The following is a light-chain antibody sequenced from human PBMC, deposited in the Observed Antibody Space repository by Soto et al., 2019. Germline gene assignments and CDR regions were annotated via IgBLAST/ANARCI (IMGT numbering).Light chain of an antibody. CDR3: HQYGSLQIT. CDR2: DTS. J-gene: IGKJ5*01. V-gene: IGKV3D-20*01. CDR1: QSVSSNS. Sequence: EIVLTQSPATLSLSPGERATLSCGASQSVSSNSLAWYQQKPGLAPRVLIYDTSSRATGIPDRFSGSGSGTDFTLTISRLEHEDFEVYYCHQYGSLQITLGQGTRLEIK.